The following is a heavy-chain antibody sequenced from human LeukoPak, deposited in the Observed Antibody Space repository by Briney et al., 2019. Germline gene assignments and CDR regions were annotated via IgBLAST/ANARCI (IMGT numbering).Heavy chain of an antibody. CDR2: IHYSGRA. Sequence: SETLSLTCTVSGGSISSYYWSWIRQPPGKGLEWIGQIHYSGRADYNPSLKSRITMSVDTSRNQISLKLSSVTAADTAIYYCVRFGVNYDMDVWGQGTTVTVFS. CDR1: GGSISSYY. CDR3: VRFGVNYDMDV. V-gene: IGHV4-59*01. J-gene: IGHJ6*02. D-gene: IGHD3-16*01.